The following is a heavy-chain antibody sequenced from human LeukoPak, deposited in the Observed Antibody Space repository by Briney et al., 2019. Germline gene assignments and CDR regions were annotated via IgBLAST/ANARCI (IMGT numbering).Heavy chain of an antibody. D-gene: IGHD4-11*01. Sequence: SGTLSLTCAVSGSSLSSAYWWSWVRQSPGMGLEWIGQVSYSGTTKYSASLKSRLFISVDRSKNQFSLEMNSMTAAGTAVYFCAKETDYSHPNWFDPWGQGILVTVSS. CDR3: AKETDYSHPNWFDP. J-gene: IGHJ5*02. V-gene: IGHV4-4*02. CDR2: VSYSGTT. CDR1: GSSLSSAYW.